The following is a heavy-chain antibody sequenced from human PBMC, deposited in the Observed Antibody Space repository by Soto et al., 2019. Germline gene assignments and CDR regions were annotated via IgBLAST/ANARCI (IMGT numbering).Heavy chain of an antibody. D-gene: IGHD1-1*01. CDR2: ISYNGANT. Sequence: GGSLRLSCAASGFTFRPYAMTWVRQAPGQGLEWVSVISYNGANTYYADSVKGRFTISRDNSKGTVNLQMTTLRVEDTAVYYCARYIRGPTVFYFDFWGPGVLVTVSS. CDR3: ARYIRGPTVFYFDF. J-gene: IGHJ4*02. CDR1: GFTFRPYA. V-gene: IGHV3-23*01.